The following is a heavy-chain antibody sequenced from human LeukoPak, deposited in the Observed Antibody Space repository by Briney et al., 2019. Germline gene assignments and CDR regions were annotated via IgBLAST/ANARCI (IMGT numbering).Heavy chain of an antibody. CDR3: ARVVTIFGVAVFDY. CDR1: GYTFIRYD. D-gene: IGHD3-3*01. Sequence: ASVKVPCKASGYTFIRYDISWVRQATGQGLEWMGRMNPSSGNTGSAQKFRGRVTMTRNTSINTAYMELSSLRSEDTAMYYCARVVTIFGVAVFDYWGQGTLITVSS. J-gene: IGHJ4*02. V-gene: IGHV1-8*01. CDR2: MNPSSGNT.